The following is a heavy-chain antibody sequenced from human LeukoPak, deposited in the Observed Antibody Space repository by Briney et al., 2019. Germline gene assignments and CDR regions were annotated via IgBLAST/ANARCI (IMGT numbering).Heavy chain of an antibody. CDR1: GGTFSSYA. J-gene: IGHJ5*02. Sequence: ASVTVSCKASGGTFSSYAISWVRQAPGQGLEWMGRIIPIFGTENYAQQFQGRVTITTDESTSTDYMELSSLRSEDTAVYYCARDLRDSSSWVWFDPWGQGTLVTVSS. CDR2: IIPIFGTE. D-gene: IGHD6-13*01. CDR3: ARDLRDSSSWVWFDP. V-gene: IGHV1-69*05.